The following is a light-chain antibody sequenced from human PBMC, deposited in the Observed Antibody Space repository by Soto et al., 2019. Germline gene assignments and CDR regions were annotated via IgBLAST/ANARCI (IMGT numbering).Light chain of an antibody. Sequence: EFVLTQSPATLSLSPGERATLSCRASQSVRCSLAWYQQKPGQAPRLLIYDASNRATGIPARFSGSGSGTDFTLTISSLEPEDFAVYYCQQRSSWLLTFGGGTKVEIK. CDR3: QQRSSWLLT. CDR1: QSVRCS. V-gene: IGKV3-11*01. CDR2: DAS. J-gene: IGKJ4*01.